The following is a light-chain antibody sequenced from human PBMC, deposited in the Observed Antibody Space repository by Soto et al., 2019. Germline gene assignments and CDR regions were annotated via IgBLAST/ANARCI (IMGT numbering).Light chain of an antibody. Sequence: QSVLTQPPSVSGSPGQSVTISCTGASSDVSYYNRVSWYQQPPGTAPKLMIYEVSNRPSGVPDRFSGSKSGNTASLTISGLQAEDEADYYCSSYTSSSTWVFGGGTKVTVL. CDR3: SSYTSSSTWV. V-gene: IGLV2-18*02. CDR2: EVS. J-gene: IGLJ3*02. CDR1: SSDVSYYNR.